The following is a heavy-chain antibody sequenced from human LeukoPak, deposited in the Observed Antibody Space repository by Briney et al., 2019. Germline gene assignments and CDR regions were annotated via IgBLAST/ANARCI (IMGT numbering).Heavy chain of an antibody. Sequence: KSSETLSLTCTVSGDSISSTTYNWGWIRQPPGKGLEWIGSIYYTGITYCNPSLKSRVTMSIDTSENQFSLNLNSVTAADTAVYYCARGFRYCSGGSCYPGVNWFDPWGQGTLVTVSS. V-gene: IGHV4-39*01. D-gene: IGHD2-15*01. CDR2: IYYTGIT. CDR1: GDSISSTTYN. J-gene: IGHJ5*02. CDR3: ARGFRYCSGGSCYPGVNWFDP.